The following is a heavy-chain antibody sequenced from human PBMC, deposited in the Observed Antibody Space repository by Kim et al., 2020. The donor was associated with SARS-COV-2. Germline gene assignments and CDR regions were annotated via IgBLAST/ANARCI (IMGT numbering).Heavy chain of an antibody. CDR3: ARVPNCTGGVCYGWYFDL. CDR2: IYYSGST. J-gene: IGHJ2*01. Sequence: SETLSLTCTVSGGSISSGGYYWSWIRQHPGKGLEWIGYIYYSGSTYYNPSLKSRVTISVDTSKNQFSLKLSSVTAADTAVYYCARVPNCTGGVCYGWYFDLWGRGTLVTVSS. V-gene: IGHV4-31*03. CDR1: GGSISSGGYY. D-gene: IGHD2-8*02.